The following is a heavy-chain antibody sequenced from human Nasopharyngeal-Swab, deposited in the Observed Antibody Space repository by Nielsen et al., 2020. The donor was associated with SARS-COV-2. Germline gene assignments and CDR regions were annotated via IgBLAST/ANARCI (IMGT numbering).Heavy chain of an antibody. CDR3: AKSLAYFQLSGTYNLHF. CDR2: ISYEGSIR. D-gene: IGHD2-21*01. V-gene: IGHV3-30*02. Sequence: GGSLRLSCAASGLTFSNFGMHWVRQAPGKGLEWVAFISYEGSIRNYIDSVKGRFTVSRDSSKNTVYLQMNSLRPDDTAVYFCAKSLAYFQLSGTYNLHFWGQGTLVTVSS. J-gene: IGHJ4*02. CDR1: GLTFSNFG.